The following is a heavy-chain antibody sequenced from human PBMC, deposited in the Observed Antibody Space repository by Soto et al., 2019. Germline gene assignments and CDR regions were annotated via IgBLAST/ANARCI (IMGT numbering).Heavy chain of an antibody. D-gene: IGHD6-13*01. CDR1: GGSITTSGYY. CDR3: ASGDSSRWYYFDY. CDR2: IYYSGTT. V-gene: IGHV4-31*03. Sequence: LSLTCTVSGGSITTSGYYWILVVQHPGNGLEWIGYIYYSGTTYYNPSLKSRVAISVDTSENQFSLKLSSVTAADTAVYFCASGDSSRWYYFDYWGQGTLVTVSS. J-gene: IGHJ4*02.